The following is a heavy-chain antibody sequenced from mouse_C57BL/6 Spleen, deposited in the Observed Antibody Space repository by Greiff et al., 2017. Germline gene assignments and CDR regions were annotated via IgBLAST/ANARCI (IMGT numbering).Heavy chain of an antibody. J-gene: IGHJ4*01. CDR1: GYSITSGYY. Sequence: EVKLEESGPGLVKPSQSLSLTCSVTGYSITSGYYWNWIRQFPGNKLEWMGYISYDGSNNYNPSLKNRISITRDTSKNQFFLKLNSVTTEDTATYYCAEGYYYAMDYWGQGTSVTVSS. V-gene: IGHV3-6*01. CDR3: AEGYYYAMDY. CDR2: ISYDGSN.